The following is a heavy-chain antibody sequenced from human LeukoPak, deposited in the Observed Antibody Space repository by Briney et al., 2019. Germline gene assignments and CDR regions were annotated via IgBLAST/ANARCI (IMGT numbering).Heavy chain of an antibody. CDR2: ISGSGGST. CDR3: AKDSPWKYYDSTGFSGY. V-gene: IGHV3-23*01. J-gene: IGHJ4*02. D-gene: IGHD3-3*01. CDR1: GFTFSSYA. Sequence: TGGSLRLSCAASGFTFSSYAMSWVRQAPGKGLEWVSAISGSGGSTYYADSVKGRFTISRDNSKNTMYLQMNSLRAEDTALYYCAKDSPWKYYDSTGFSGYWGQGTLVTVSS.